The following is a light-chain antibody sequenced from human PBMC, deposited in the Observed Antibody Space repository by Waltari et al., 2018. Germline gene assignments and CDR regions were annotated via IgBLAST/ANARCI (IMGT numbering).Light chain of an antibody. CDR2: EVT. Sequence: QSALTQPASVSGSPGQSITLSCTGTSSDVGGYNPVSWYQQQPGKAPNLLILEVTNRPSGISNRFSGSKSGNTASLTISGLQAEDEGEYYCSSFTTIGTLVVFGGGTKVTVL. V-gene: IGLV2-14*01. CDR1: SSDVGGYNP. J-gene: IGLJ2*01. CDR3: SSFTTIGTLVV.